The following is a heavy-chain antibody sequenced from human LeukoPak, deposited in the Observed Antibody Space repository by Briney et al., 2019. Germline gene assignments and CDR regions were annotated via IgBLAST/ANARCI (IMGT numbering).Heavy chain of an antibody. D-gene: IGHD3-3*01. CDR3: AREGITIFGVVLNWFDP. J-gene: IGHJ5*02. V-gene: IGHV1-2*02. Sequence: ASVKVSCRASGYTFTGYYMHWVRLAPGQGLEWMGWINPNSGGTNYAQKFQGRVTMTRDTSISTAYMELSRLRSDDTAVYYCAREGITIFGVVLNWFDPWGQGTLVTVSS. CDR1: GYTFTGYY. CDR2: INPNSGGT.